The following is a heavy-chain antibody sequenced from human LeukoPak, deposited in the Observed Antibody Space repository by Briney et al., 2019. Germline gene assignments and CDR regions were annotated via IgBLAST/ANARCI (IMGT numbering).Heavy chain of an antibody. D-gene: IGHD3-9*01. Sequence: ASVKVSCKASGYTFTSYGISWVRQAPGQGLEWMGWISAYNGNTNYAQKLQGRVTMTTDTSTSTAYMELRSLRSDDTAVYYCARDTGATGHNLGYFDYWGQGTLVTVSS. CDR2: ISAYNGNT. CDR1: GYTFTSYG. CDR3: ARDTGATGHNLGYFDY. J-gene: IGHJ4*02. V-gene: IGHV1-18*01.